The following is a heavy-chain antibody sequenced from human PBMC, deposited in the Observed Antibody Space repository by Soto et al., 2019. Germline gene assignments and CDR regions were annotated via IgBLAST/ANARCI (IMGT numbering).Heavy chain of an antibody. CDR1: GGSISSSGFY. Sequence: LSLTCIVSGGSISSSGFYWGWIRQPPGKGLEWIGSIYDSGTTYYNPSLKSRVTISVDTSKNQFSLRLTSVIAADTAVYYCARPRGLRFSVADVFDIWGQGTMVTVSS. V-gene: IGHV4-39*01. CDR3: ARPRGLRFSVADVFDI. J-gene: IGHJ3*02. CDR2: IYDSGTT. D-gene: IGHD3-3*01.